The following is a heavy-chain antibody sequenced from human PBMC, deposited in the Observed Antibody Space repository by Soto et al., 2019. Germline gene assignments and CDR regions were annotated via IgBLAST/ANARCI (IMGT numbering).Heavy chain of an antibody. D-gene: IGHD1-26*01. CDR2: ITSSGEIT. CDR3: ARDHQWAFDI. V-gene: IGHV3-48*01. CDR1: AFTFSSYS. Sequence: EEQLVESGGGLVQPGGSLRLSCAASAFTFSSYSMNWVRQAPGKGLEWISYITSSGEITDYADSVKGRFTISRDNAKNSLYLQLKSLRAEDTAVCYCARDHQWAFDIWGQGTTVTVSS. J-gene: IGHJ3*02.